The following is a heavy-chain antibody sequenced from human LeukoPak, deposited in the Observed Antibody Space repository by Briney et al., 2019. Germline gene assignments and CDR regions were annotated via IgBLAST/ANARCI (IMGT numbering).Heavy chain of an antibody. J-gene: IGHJ4*02. Sequence: GGSLRLSCAASGFTFSSYVMSWVRQAPGKGLEWVSAISGSGGSTYYADSVKGRFTISRDNSKNTLYLQMNSLRAEDTAVYYCAKAPKGSGYRPSVYWGQGTLVTVSS. D-gene: IGHD3-3*01. CDR2: ISGSGGST. V-gene: IGHV3-23*01. CDR1: GFTFSSYV. CDR3: AKAPKGSGYRPSVY.